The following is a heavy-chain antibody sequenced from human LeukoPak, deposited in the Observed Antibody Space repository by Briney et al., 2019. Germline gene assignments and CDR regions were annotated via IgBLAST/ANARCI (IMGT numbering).Heavy chain of an antibody. J-gene: IGHJ4*02. Sequence: GGSLRLSCAASGFTFSTYWMHWVRQAPGKGLEWVSYISSSGSTIYYADSVKGRFAISRDNAKNTLYLQMNSLRAEDTAVYYCARREKGDDYWGQGTLVTVSS. CDR1: GFTFSTYW. CDR3: ARREKGDDY. D-gene: IGHD3-16*01. CDR2: ISSSGSTI. V-gene: IGHV3-48*04.